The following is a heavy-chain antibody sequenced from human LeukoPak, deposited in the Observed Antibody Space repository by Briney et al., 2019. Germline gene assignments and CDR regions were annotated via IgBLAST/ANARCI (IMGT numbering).Heavy chain of an antibody. D-gene: IGHD3-10*01. CDR2: IKQDGSEK. CDR3: ARSPLYYYGSGSYPITTYYYYMDV. CDR1: GFTFSTYE. Sequence: GGSLRLSCAASGFTFSTYEMSWVRQAPGKGLEWVAYIKQDGSEKYYVDSVKGRFTISRDNAKNSLYLQVNSLRAEDTAVYYCARSPLYYYGSGSYPITTYYYYMDVWGKGTTVTISS. V-gene: IGHV3-7*03. J-gene: IGHJ6*03.